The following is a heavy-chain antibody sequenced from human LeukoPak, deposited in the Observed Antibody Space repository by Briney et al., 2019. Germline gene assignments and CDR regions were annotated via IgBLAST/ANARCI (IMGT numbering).Heavy chain of an antibody. Sequence: SVKVSCKASGGTFSSYAISWVRQAPGQGLEWMGRIIPILGIANYAQKFQGRVTITADKSTSTAYMELSSLRSEDTAVYYCAKGPAPYSSSLMRGMDVWGKGTTVTVSS. CDR3: AKGPAPYSSSLMRGMDV. CDR2: IIPILGIA. J-gene: IGHJ6*04. CDR1: GGTFSSYA. D-gene: IGHD6-13*01. V-gene: IGHV1-69*04.